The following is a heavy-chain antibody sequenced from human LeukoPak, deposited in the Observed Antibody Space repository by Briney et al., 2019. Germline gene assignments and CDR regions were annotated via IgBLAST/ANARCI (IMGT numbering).Heavy chain of an antibody. CDR1: GYNFASYW. CDR2: IYPGDSDT. V-gene: IGHV5-51*01. CDR3: TRPPFI. Sequence: GESLKISCKGSGYNFASYWITWVRQMPGKGLEWMGIIYPGDSDTRYSPSFQGQVTISVDKSISTAYLQWSSLKASDTAIYYCTRPPFIWGQGTMVTVSS. J-gene: IGHJ3*02.